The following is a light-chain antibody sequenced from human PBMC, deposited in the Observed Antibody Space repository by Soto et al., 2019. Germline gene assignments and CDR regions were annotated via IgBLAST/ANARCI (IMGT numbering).Light chain of an antibody. CDR3: QQSYSTPPT. J-gene: IGKJ1*01. CDR1: RSISTY. V-gene: IGKV1-39*01. CDR2: AAS. Sequence: IQMTQSPSSLSASVGDRVTITCRASRSISTYLNWYQQKPGKAPNLLIYAASSLQSGVPSRFSGSGSGTDFTLTISSLQPEDFATYYCQQSYSTPPTFGQGTKVDIK.